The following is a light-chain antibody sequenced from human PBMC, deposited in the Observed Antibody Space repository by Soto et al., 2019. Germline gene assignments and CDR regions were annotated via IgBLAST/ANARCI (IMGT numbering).Light chain of an antibody. J-gene: IGLJ2*01. CDR3: SSYTSSSTLDVV. CDR2: DVS. CDR1: SSDVGGYNY. V-gene: IGLV2-14*01. Sequence: QSALTQPASVSGSPGQSITISCTGTSSDVGGYNYVSWYQQHPGKAPKLIIYDVSNRSSGVSNRFSGSKSGNTASLTISGLQAEDEADYYCSSYTSSSTLDVVFGGGTKVTVL.